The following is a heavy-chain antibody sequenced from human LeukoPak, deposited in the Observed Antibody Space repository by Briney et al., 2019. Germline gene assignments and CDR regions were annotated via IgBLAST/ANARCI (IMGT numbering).Heavy chain of an antibody. Sequence: ASVKVSFKASGYTFTCYYMHWVRQAPGQGLEWMGWINPNSGGTNYAQKFQGRVTMTRDTYISTAYMELSRLRSDDTAVYYCARAKVLRYFDWLLGYWGQGTLVTVSS. J-gene: IGHJ4*02. V-gene: IGHV1-2*02. CDR2: INPNSGGT. D-gene: IGHD3-9*01. CDR1: GYTFTCYY. CDR3: ARAKVLRYFDWLLGY.